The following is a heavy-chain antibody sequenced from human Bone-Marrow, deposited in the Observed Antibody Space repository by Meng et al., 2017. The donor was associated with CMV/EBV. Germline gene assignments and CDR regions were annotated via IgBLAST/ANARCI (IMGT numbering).Heavy chain of an antibody. CDR1: GYTFTGYY. Sequence: ASVKVSCKASGYTFTGYYMHWVRQAPGQGLEWMGWINPNSGGTNYAQKFQGRVTMTRDTSTSTVYMELSSLRSEDTAVYYCARDREFYCGGDCYPSGGFDLWGRGTRVTGSS. D-gene: IGHD2-21*01. V-gene: IGHV1-2*02. CDR2: INPNSGGT. J-gene: IGHJ2*01. CDR3: ARDREFYCGGDCYPSGGFDL.